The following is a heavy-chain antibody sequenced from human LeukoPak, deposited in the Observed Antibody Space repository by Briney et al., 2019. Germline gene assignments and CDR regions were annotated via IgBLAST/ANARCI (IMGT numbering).Heavy chain of an antibody. J-gene: IGHJ6*03. CDR1: GFTFSTYS. D-gene: IGHD1-26*01. CDR3: ARTYSERYGLGYYYMDV. Sequence: GGSLRLSCAASGFTFSTYSMNWVRQAPGKGLEWVSSISSSSSYIYYADSVKGRFTISRDNAKKSVYLQMNSLRAEDTAVYYCARTYSERYGLGYYYMDVWGKGTTVTISS. CDR2: ISSSSSYI. V-gene: IGHV3-21*01.